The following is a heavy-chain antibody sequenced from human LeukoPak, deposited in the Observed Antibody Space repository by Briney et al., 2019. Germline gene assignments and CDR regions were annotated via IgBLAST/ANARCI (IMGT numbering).Heavy chain of an antibody. D-gene: IGHD1-14*01. V-gene: IGHV3-30*03. CDR3: ADYRKPQGLDY. CDR2: ISSDGSDK. CDR1: GFSFSSYV. Sequence: GGSLRLSCAASGFSFSSYVMHWVRQAPGKGLEWVAVISSDGSDKYYTDSVKGRFTISRDNSKNTVYLQMNSLRVEDTAVYYCADYRKPQGLDYWGQGTLVTVSS. J-gene: IGHJ4*02.